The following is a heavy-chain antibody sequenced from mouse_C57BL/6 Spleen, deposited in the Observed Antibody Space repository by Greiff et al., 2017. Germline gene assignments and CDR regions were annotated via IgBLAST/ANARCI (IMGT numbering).Heavy chain of an antibody. CDR1: GYAFSSSW. CDR3: ARMGDYGLFAY. V-gene: IGHV1-82*01. J-gene: IGHJ3*01. D-gene: IGHD2-4*01. CDR2: IYPGDGDT. Sequence: VKVVESGPELVKPGASVKISCKASGYAFSSSWMNWVKQRPGKGLEWIGRIYPGDGDTNYNGKFKGKATLTADKSSSTAYMQLSSLTSEDSAVYFCARMGDYGLFAYWGQGTLVTVSA.